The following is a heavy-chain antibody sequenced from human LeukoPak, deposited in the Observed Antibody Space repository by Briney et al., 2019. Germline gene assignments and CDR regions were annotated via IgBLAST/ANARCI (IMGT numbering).Heavy chain of an antibody. D-gene: IGHD4-23*01. CDR3: GRHGVGGNVDAFDI. J-gene: IGHJ3*02. Sequence: PSETLSLTCTVSGGSIRKSSYYWGWTRQPPGKGLEWIGSIYYTGSTYYNPALKSRITMSIDTSKDQFSLKLSSVTAADTAVYYCGRHGVGGNVDAFDIWGQGTMVTVSS. V-gene: IGHV4-39*01. CDR2: IYYTGST. CDR1: GGSIRKSSYY.